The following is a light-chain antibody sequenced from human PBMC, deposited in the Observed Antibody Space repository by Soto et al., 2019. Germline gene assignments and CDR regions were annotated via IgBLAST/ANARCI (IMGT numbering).Light chain of an antibody. V-gene: IGKV3-20*01. CDR3: QQYGASPGT. Sequence: EIVLTQSPGTLSLSPGEGATLSCRASQRVSSRFLAWYQQKPGQAPRLVVYGASTRATGIPERFTGSGSGTDFTLTISGLEPEDFAVYYCQQYGASPGTFGQGTKVEIK. J-gene: IGKJ1*01. CDR1: QRVSSRF. CDR2: GAS.